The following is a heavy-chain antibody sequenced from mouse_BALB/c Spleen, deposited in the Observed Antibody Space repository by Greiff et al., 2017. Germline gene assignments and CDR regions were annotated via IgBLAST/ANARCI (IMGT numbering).Heavy chain of an antibody. Sequence: EVQRVESGGGLVKPGGSLKLSCAASGFTFSDYYMYWVRQTPEKRLEWVATISDGGSYTYYPDSVKGRFTISRDNAKNNLYLQMSSLKSEDTAMYYCARDGATVVATRDYWGQGTSVTVSS. CDR2: ISDGGSYT. D-gene: IGHD1-1*01. CDR1: GFTFSDYY. J-gene: IGHJ4*01. CDR3: ARDGATVVATRDY. V-gene: IGHV5-4*02.